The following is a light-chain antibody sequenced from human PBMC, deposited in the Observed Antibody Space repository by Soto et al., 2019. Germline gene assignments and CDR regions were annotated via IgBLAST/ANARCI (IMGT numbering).Light chain of an antibody. V-gene: IGLV2-8*01. J-gene: IGLJ2*01. CDR2: EVS. Sequence: QSVLTQPPSASGSPGQSVTISCTGTSSDIGGYNYVSWYQQHPGKAPKLMIHEVSKRPSGVPDRFSGSKSGNTASLTVSGLQAEDEAYYFCNSYAGSHNFVVFGGGTKLTVL. CDR1: SSDIGGYNY. CDR3: NSYAGSHNFVV.